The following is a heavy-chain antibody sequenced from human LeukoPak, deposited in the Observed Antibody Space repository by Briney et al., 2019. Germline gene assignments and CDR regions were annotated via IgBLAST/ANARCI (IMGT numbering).Heavy chain of an antibody. J-gene: IGHJ4*02. D-gene: IGHD3-22*01. Sequence: WGSLRLSCAASGFTFSIYAMSWVRQAPGKGLEWVSTFSKSGTTTYYPDSMKGRFTISRDNSKNTLYLQMNSLRAEDTAVYYCAKRDTSGSYYFDSWGQGTQVTVSS. CDR1: GFTFSIYA. CDR2: FSKSGTTT. CDR3: AKRDTSGSYYFDS. V-gene: IGHV3-23*01.